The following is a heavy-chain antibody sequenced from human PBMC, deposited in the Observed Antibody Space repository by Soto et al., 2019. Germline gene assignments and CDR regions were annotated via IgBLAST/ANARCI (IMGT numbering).Heavy chain of an antibody. D-gene: IGHD3-10*01. Sequence: LSLTCAVYGGSFSGYYWSWIRQPPGKGLEWIGEINHSGSTNYNPSLKSRVTISVDTSMKQFAMKLFSVTAADTAVYYCARMKDYYLFIDFWGPGTLVTVSS. CDR2: INHSGST. J-gene: IGHJ4*01. CDR1: GGSFSGYY. CDR3: ARMKDYYLFIDF. V-gene: IGHV4-34*09.